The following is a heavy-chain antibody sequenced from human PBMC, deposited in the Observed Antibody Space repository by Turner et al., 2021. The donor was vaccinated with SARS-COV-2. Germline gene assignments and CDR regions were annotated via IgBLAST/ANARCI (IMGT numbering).Heavy chain of an antibody. CDR3: ARECDDNGGCSEYFQH. Sequence: QVQQVVSGGGVVLPRRSLILSCAASGLTFSSYAMHWVRQAPGKGLEWVAVISYDGRNKYYADSVKGRFTISRDNSKNTLYLQMNSLRAEDTAVYYCARECDDNGGCSEYFQHWGQGTLVTVSS. CDR1: GLTFSSYA. CDR2: ISYDGRNK. V-gene: IGHV3-30*04. J-gene: IGHJ1*01. D-gene: IGHD3-22*01.